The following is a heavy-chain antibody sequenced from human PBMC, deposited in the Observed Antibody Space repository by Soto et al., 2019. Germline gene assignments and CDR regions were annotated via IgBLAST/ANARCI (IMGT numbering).Heavy chain of an antibody. J-gene: IGHJ4*02. CDR2: ISSSSSYI. D-gene: IGHD3-10*01. V-gene: IGHV3-21*01. CDR1: GFTFSSYS. CDR3: ARDGDYYGSGRIDY. Sequence: GGSLGLSCAATGFTFSSYSMYWVRQAPGKGLEWVSSISSSSSYIYYADSVKGRFTISRDNAKNSLYLQMNSLRAEDTAVYYCARDGDYYGSGRIDYWGQGTLVTVSS.